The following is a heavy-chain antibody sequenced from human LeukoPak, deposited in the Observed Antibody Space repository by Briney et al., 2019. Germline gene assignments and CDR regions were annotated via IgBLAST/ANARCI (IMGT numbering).Heavy chain of an antibody. V-gene: IGHV3-21*01. Sequence: GGSLRLSCAASGFTFSNYSMNWVRQAPGKGLEWVSSISSNSKYIYYADSVKGRFTISRDNAKNSLYLQMNSLRAEDTAVYYCARDLGRGYSYGYLLDYWGQGTLVTVSS. CDR3: ARDLGRGYSYGYLLDY. J-gene: IGHJ4*02. CDR1: GFTFSNYS. D-gene: IGHD5-18*01. CDR2: ISSNSKYI.